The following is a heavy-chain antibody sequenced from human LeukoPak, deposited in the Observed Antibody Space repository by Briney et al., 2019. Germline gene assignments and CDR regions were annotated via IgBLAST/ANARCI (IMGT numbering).Heavy chain of an antibody. CDR2: ISYDGSNK. CDR3: AKDIYGGNGFDY. V-gene: IGHV3-30-3*01. J-gene: IGHJ4*02. D-gene: IGHD4-23*01. Sequence: GRSLRLSCAASGFTFSSYAMHWVRQAPGKGLEWVAVISYDGSNKYYADSVKGRFTISRDNSKNTLYLQMNSLRAEDTAVYYCAKDIYGGNGFDYWGQGTLVTVSS. CDR1: GFTFSSYA.